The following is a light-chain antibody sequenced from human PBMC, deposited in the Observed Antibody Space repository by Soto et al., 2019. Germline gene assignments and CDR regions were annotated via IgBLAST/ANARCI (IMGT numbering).Light chain of an antibody. Sequence: DIQMTQSPSTLSASVGDRVTITCRASQSVGSWLAWFQQKAGNAPKVLIYKVSSLESGFPSRFSGSGSGTEFTLTISSLQPDDFATYYCQQYISDPWTFGQGTRVEIK. V-gene: IGKV1-5*03. CDR2: KVS. CDR1: QSVGSW. J-gene: IGKJ1*01. CDR3: QQYISDPWT.